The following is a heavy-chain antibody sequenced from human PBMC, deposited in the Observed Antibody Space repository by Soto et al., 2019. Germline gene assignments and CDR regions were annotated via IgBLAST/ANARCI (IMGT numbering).Heavy chain of an antibody. CDR2: ISGYNGDT. D-gene: IGHD3-3*01. CDR1: GYPFTRYS. J-gene: IGHJ6*02. V-gene: IGHV1-18*04. CDR3: ARASLTIFGAPYGMDV. Sequence: VASVKVSCKASGYPFTRYSIRWVRQAPGQGLEWMGWISGYNGDTEYSKNFQGRLTMTIDTSTTTASMELRSLRSDDTAVYYCARASLTIFGAPYGMDVWGQGXSVTVSS.